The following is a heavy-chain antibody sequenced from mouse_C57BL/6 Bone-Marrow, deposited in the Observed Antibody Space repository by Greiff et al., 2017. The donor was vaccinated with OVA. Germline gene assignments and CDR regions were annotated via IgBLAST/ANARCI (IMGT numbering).Heavy chain of an antibody. CDR1: GFTFSSYA. J-gene: IGHJ3*01. D-gene: IGHD1-1*01. CDR2: ISRGGDYI. Sequence: EVMLVESGEGLVKPGGSLKLSCAASGFTFSSYAMSWVRQTPEKRLEWVAYISRGGDYIYYADTVKGRFTISRDNARNTLYLQMSSQKSEDTAMYYGTRDYYGGSSDWFAYWGQGTLVTVSA. V-gene: IGHV5-9-1*02. CDR3: TRDYYGGSSDWFAY.